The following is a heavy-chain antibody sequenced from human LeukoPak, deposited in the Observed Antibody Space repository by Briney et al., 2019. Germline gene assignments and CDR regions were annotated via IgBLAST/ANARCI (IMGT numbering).Heavy chain of an antibody. Sequence: ASVKVSCKASGYTFTSYAMNWVRQAPGQGLEWMGWINTNTGNPTYAQGFTGRFVFSLDTSVSTAYLQISSLKAEDTAVYYCARDSACSITMVREPNNWFDPWGQGTLVTVSS. CDR2: INTNTGNP. D-gene: IGHD3-10*01. V-gene: IGHV7-4-1*02. CDR3: ARDSACSITMVREPNNWFDP. CDR1: GYTFTSYA. J-gene: IGHJ5*02.